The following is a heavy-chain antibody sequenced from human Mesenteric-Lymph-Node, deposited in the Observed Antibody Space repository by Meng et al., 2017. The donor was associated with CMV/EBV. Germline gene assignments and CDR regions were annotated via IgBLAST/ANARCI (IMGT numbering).Heavy chain of an antibody. CDR1: TFNSYD. V-gene: IGHV1-8*01. D-gene: IGHD3-10*01. Sequence: TFNSYDINWMRQATGQGLEWMGWMNPKSGDTGYAQEFQGRVTMTRDTSITTAYMELSSLRSEDTAVYFCARAARVRGLVITPDNWFDPWGQGTLVTVSS. CDR3: ARAARVRGLVITPDNWFDP. CDR2: MNPKSGDT. J-gene: IGHJ5*02.